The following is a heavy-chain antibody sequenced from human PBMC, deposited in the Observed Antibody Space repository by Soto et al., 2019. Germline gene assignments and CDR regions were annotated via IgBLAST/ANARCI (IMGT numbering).Heavy chain of an antibody. V-gene: IGHV1-18*01. Sequence: ASVKVSCKASGYTFTSYGISWVRQAPGQGLEWMGWISAYNGNTNYAQKLQGRVTMTTDTSTSTAYMELRSLRSDDTAVYYCARNLIWGELSKWDVWRQGTTVTVSS. CDR3: ARNLIWGELSKWDV. J-gene: IGHJ6*02. CDR2: ISAYNGNT. CDR1: GYTFTSYG. D-gene: IGHD3-16*02.